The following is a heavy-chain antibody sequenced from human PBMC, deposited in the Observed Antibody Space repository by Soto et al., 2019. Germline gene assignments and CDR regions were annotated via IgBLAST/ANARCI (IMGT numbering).Heavy chain of an antibody. CDR3: AREGSEYYDSSGYHYYYYGMDV. V-gene: IGHV3-7*03. CDR1: GFTFSSYW. D-gene: IGHD3-22*01. CDR2: IKQDGREK. Sequence: EVQLVESGGGLVQHGGSLRLSCAASGFTFSSYWMSWVRQAPGKGLEWVANIKQDGREKYYVDSVKGRFTISRDNAKNSLYLQMNSLRAEDTAVYYCAREGSEYYDSSGYHYYYYGMDVWGQGTTVTVSS. J-gene: IGHJ6*02.